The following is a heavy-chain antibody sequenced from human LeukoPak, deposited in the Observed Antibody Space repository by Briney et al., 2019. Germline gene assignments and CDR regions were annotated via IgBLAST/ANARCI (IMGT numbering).Heavy chain of an antibody. CDR1: GGSISSYY. Sequence: SETLSLTCTVAGGSISSYYWIWLRQPPGKGLEWIVYMYYSGSTNYNPSLKGRVTISVDTSKNQFSLKLSSVTAADTAVYYCARVNGYYYDSSGSPFDYWGQGTLVTVSS. CDR2: MYYSGST. J-gene: IGHJ4*02. CDR3: ARVNGYYYDSSGSPFDY. D-gene: IGHD3-22*01. V-gene: IGHV4-59*01.